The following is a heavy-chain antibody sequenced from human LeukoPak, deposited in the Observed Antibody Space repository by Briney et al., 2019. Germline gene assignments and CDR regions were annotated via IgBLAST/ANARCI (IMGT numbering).Heavy chain of an antibody. V-gene: IGHV4-34*01. CDR2: INHSGST. CDR3: AQGGCSGGSCYPLGY. D-gene: IGHD2-15*01. CDR1: GGSFSGYY. Sequence: SETLSLTCAVYGGSFSGYYWSWIRQPPGKGLEWIGEINHSGSTNYNPSLKSRVTISVDTSKNQFSLKLSSVTATDTAVYYCAQGGCSGGSCYPLGYWGQGTLVTVSS. J-gene: IGHJ4*02.